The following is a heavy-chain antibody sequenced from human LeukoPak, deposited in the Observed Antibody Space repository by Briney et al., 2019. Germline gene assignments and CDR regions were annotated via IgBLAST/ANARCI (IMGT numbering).Heavy chain of an antibody. CDR3: ARTGESHAFDI. CDR2: ISYDGSNK. CDR1: GFTFSSYA. J-gene: IGHJ3*02. V-gene: IGHV3-30*04. Sequence: GGSLRLSCAASGFTFSSYAMHWVRQAPGKGLEWVAVISYDGSNKYYADSVKGRFTISRDNSKNTLYLQMNSLRAEDTAVYYCARTGESHAFDIWGQGTMVTVSS. D-gene: IGHD1-26*01.